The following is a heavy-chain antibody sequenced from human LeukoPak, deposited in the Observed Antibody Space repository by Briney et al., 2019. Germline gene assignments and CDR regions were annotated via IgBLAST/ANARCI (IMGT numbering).Heavy chain of an antibody. CDR3: ARDGYSGYAPFDY. V-gene: IGHV3-48*04. J-gene: IGHJ4*02. D-gene: IGHD5-12*01. CDR1: GFTFSSYC. Sequence: PGGSLRLSCAAPGFTFSSYCMNWVRQAPGKGLEWVSYISSSSSTIYYADSVKGRFTISRDNAKNSLYLQMNSLRAEDTAVYYCARDGYSGYAPFDYWGQGTLVTVSS. CDR2: ISSSSSTI.